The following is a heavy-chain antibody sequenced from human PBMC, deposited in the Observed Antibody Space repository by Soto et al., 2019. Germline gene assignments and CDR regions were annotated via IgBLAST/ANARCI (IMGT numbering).Heavy chain of an antibody. V-gene: IGHV3-30-3*01. J-gene: IGHJ4*02. CDR3: ARVWFGELSLGGVDY. CDR1: GFILSTYT. D-gene: IGHD3-10*01. Sequence: QVQLVESGGGVVQPGRSLRLSCAASGFILSTYTMHWVRQAPGKGLEWVTLISYDGSNKYYADSVKGRFTISRDNSRNTLYLQMNSQRAEDMAVDYCARVWFGELSLGGVDYWCQGTLVTVSS. CDR2: ISYDGSNK.